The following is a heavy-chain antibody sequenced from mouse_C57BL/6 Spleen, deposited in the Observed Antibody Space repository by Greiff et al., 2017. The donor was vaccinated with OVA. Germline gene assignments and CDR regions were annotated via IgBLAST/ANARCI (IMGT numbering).Heavy chain of an antibody. CDR1: GYTFTSYW. V-gene: IGHV1-55*01. CDR2: IYPGSGST. CDR3: ARETTVVDFDY. J-gene: IGHJ2*01. Sequence: QVQLQQPGAELVKPGASVKMSCKASGYTFTSYWITWVKQTPGQGLEWIGDIYPGSGSTNYNEKFKSKATLTVDTSSSTAYIQLSSLTSEDSAVYYCARETTVVDFDYWGQGTTLTVSS. D-gene: IGHD1-1*01.